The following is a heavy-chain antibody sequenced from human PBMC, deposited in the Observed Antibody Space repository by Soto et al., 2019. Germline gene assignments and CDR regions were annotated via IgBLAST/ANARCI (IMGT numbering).Heavy chain of an antibody. CDR2: ISAYNGNT. D-gene: IGHD3-10*01. V-gene: IGHV1-18*01. CDR1: GYTFTSYG. CDR3: ARDFRWGVLGSGSYGFDP. Sequence: ASVKVSCKASGYTFTSYGISWVRQAPGQGLEWMGWISAYNGNTNYAQKLQGRVTMTTDTSTSTAYMELRSLRSDDTAVYYCARDFRWGVLGSGSYGFDPWGKGTLVTVAS. J-gene: IGHJ5*02.